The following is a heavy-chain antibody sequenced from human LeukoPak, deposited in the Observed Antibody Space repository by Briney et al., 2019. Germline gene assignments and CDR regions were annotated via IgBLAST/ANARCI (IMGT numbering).Heavy chain of an antibody. J-gene: IGHJ4*02. CDR3: AKDSGRGYCSTISCYIFDS. Sequence: GASVKVSCKASGYTFTTNPIHWVRQAPGQRPEWMGWITPGNGKTKYSQRFQGRLTITRDTSASTAYMELSSLNSEDTAVYHCAKDSGRGYCSTISCYIFDSWGQGTLVTVSS. D-gene: IGHD2-2*02. CDR1: GYTFTTNP. V-gene: IGHV1-3*01. CDR2: ITPGNGKT.